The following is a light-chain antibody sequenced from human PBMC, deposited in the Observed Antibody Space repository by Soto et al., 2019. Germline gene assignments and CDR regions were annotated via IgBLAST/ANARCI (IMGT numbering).Light chain of an antibody. CDR3: RQSYSTLRWT. CDR2: AAA. J-gene: IGKJ1*01. Sequence: DIQMTQSPSSLSASVGARVTITCRASQSISTYLNWYQQKPGKAPKLLIYAAASLQTGVPSRFSGSGSWADFTLNITSLQHEDFATYSCRQSYSTLRWTFGQGTKVEIK. V-gene: IGKV1-39*01. CDR1: QSISTY.